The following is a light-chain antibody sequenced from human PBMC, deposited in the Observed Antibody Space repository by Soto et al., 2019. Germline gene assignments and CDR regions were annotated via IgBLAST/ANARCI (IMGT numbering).Light chain of an antibody. V-gene: IGKV3-20*01. CDR3: HQYNTSPDT. J-gene: IGKJ2*01. CDR1: QSVSSAY. CDR2: GIS. Sequence: EIVLTQSPGTLSLSPGETATLSCRASQSVSSAYLAWYQQKPGQAPRLLIYGISSRATGIPDRFRGRGSGTDFTLTISRLEPEDFAVYYCHQYNTSPDTFGVGTNLEI.